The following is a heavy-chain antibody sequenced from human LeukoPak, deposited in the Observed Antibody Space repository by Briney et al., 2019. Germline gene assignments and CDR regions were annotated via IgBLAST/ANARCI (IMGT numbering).Heavy chain of an antibody. V-gene: IGHV1-69*13. J-gene: IGHJ4*02. CDR3: ARTRYERGSGGLCGADY. CDR1: GGTFSSYA. CDR2: IIPIFGTA. D-gene: IGHD3-10*01. Sequence: SVKVSCMASGGTFSSYAISWVRQAPGQGLEWMGGIIPIFGTANYAQKFQGRVTITADESTSTAYMELSSLRSEDTAVYYCARTRYERGSGGLCGADYWGQGTLVTVSS.